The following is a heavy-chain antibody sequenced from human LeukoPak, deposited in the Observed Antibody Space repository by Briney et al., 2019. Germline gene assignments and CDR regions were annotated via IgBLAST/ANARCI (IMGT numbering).Heavy chain of an antibody. Sequence: GGSLRLSCAASGFTFSSYSMNWVRQAPGKGLEWVSYISSSGSTIYYADSVKGRFTISRDNAKNSLYLQMNSLRAEDTAVYYCARGKQWLVRVYYYYYMDVWGKGTTVTISS. CDR3: ARGKQWLVRVYYYYYMDV. J-gene: IGHJ6*03. D-gene: IGHD6-19*01. CDR2: ISSSGSTI. CDR1: GFTFSSYS. V-gene: IGHV3-48*04.